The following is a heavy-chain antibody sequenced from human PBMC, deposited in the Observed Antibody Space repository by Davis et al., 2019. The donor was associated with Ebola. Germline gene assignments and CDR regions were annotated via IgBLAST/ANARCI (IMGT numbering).Heavy chain of an antibody. Sequence: PGGSLRLSCAASGFTFSRSEMNWVRQAPGKGLEWISYISESGDTIYSADSVKGRFTISRDNAKNSLYLEMNSLRVEDSGLYYCARGLRGNYPWGQGTLVTVSS. J-gene: IGHJ5*02. CDR3: ARGLRGNYP. CDR1: GFTFSRSE. CDR2: ISESGDTI. V-gene: IGHV3-48*03. D-gene: IGHD1-26*01.